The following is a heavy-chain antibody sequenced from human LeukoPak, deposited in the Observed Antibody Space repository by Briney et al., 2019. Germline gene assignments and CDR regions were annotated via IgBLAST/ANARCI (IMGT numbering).Heavy chain of an antibody. D-gene: IGHD1-1*01. Sequence: GRSLRLSCAASGFTFSSDGMHCVRQAPGKGLEWVAVISYDGSNKYYADSVKGRFTISRDNSKNTLYLQMNSLRAEDTAVYYCAKEEGYSYYYRYGMDVWGQGTTVTVSS. CDR3: AKEEGYSYYYRYGMDV. CDR1: GFTFSSDG. CDR2: ISYDGSNK. V-gene: IGHV3-30*18. J-gene: IGHJ6*02.